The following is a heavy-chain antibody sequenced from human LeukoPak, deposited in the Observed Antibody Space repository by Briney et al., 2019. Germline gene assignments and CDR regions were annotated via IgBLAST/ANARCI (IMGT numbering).Heavy chain of an antibody. CDR2: ISTSGST. Sequence: SETLSLTCTVSGGSISSYYWSWIRQPAGKGLESIGHISTSGSTNYNPSLKSRVTMSVDTSKNQFSLKLSSVTAADTAVYYCARHIPDYYDSSGYYRRGDAFDIWGQGTMVTVS. CDR3: ARHIPDYYDSSGYYRRGDAFDI. J-gene: IGHJ3*02. D-gene: IGHD3-22*01. V-gene: IGHV4-4*07. CDR1: GGSISSYY.